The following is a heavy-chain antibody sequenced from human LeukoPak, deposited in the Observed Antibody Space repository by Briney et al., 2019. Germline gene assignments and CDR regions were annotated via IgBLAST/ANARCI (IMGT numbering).Heavy chain of an antibody. J-gene: IGHJ6*03. CDR3: ARDPLAQGYYYYYYYMDV. Sequence: GGSLRLSCAASGFTFSSYSMNWVRQAPGKGLEWVSSISSSSSYIYYADSVKGRFTISRDNAKNSLYLQMNSLRAEDTAVYYCARDPLAQGYYYYYYYMDVWGKGTTVTVPS. CDR2: ISSSSSYI. V-gene: IGHV3-21*01. CDR1: GFTFSSYS. D-gene: IGHD6-6*01.